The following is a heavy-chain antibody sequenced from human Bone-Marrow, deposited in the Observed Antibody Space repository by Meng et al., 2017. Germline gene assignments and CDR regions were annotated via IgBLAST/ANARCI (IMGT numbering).Heavy chain of an antibody. D-gene: IGHD3-10*01. CDR3: ARDLGLYGSGNGMDV. Sequence: GGSLRLSCAASGFTFSDYGISWVRQAPGQGLEWVALMWYDGSKKYYAESVKGRFTISRDNSKNTLFLQMNSLRAEDTAVYYCARDLGLYGSGNGMDVWGQGTTVTVSS. J-gene: IGHJ6*02. CDR1: GFTFSDYG. V-gene: IGHV3-33*01. CDR2: MWYDGSKK.